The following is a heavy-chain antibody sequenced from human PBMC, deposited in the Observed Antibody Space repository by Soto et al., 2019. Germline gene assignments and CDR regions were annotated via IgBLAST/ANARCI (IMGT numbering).Heavy chain of an antibody. V-gene: IGHV3-53*01. J-gene: IGHJ3*01. CDR1: GFTISDKKY. CDR3: ATWHEREHAYDV. D-gene: IGHD1-1*01. Sequence: DVQLVESGGGLIQPGESLRLSCAAFGFTISDKKYVAWVRQAPGKGLEWVSALYDLDGSFYAASVKGRFTTSSDSSKTTVYLQMNDLRPDDTAVYYCATWHEREHAYDVWGHGTTVTVSS. CDR2: LYDLDGS.